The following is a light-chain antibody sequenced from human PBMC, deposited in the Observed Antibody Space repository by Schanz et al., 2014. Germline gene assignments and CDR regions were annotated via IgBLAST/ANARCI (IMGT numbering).Light chain of an antibody. J-gene: IGLJ2*01. CDR1: SSDVGSYKL. CDR2: EAT. CDR3: SSYAGSNNLV. Sequence: QSVLTQPASVSGSPGKSVTISCTGISSDVGSYKLVSWYQQHPGKAPKLMIYEATKRPSGVSDRFSGSKSGNTASLTVSGLQAEDEADYYCSSYAGSNNLVFGGGTKLTVL. V-gene: IGLV2-14*02.